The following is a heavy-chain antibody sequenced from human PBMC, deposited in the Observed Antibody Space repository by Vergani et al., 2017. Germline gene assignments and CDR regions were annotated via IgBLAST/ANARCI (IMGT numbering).Heavy chain of an antibody. CDR3: ARDRCSSTSCQEGIYYMDV. CDR2: ISAYNGNT. CDR1: GYTFTSYG. J-gene: IGHJ6*03. V-gene: IGHV1-18*01. D-gene: IGHD2-2*01. Sequence: QVQLVQSGAEVKKPGASVKVSCKASGYTFTSYGISWVRQAPGQGLEWMGWISAYNGNTNYAQKLQGRVTMTTDTSTSIAYMELRSLRSDDTAVYYCARDRCSSTSCQEGIYYMDVWGKGTTVTVSS.